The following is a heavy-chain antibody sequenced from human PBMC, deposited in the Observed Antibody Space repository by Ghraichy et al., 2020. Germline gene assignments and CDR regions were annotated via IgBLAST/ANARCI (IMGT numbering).Heavy chain of an antibody. V-gene: IGHV3-30*18. Sequence: GGSLRLSCAASGFTFGSYAMHWVRQAPGKGLEWVAVLSYDGSKRYYADSVKGRFIISRDNSKNTLYLQMNSLRPEDTAVYYCAKAKYSTSSFSHYYMDVWGKGTTVTVSS. D-gene: IGHD6-6*01. J-gene: IGHJ6*03. CDR2: LSYDGSKR. CDR3: AKAKYSTSSFSHYYMDV. CDR1: GFTFGSYA.